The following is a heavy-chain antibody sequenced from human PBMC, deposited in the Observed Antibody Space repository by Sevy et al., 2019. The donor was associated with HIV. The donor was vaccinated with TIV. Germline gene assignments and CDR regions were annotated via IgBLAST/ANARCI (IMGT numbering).Heavy chain of an antibody. Sequence: GSLRLSCAASGFTFSKYSMSWIRQPPGKGLEWIGYIYYSGSTNYNPSLKSRVTISVDTSKNQFSLKLSSVTAADTAVYYCARDASSGVFFDYWGQGTLVTVSS. V-gene: IGHV4-59*01. CDR3: ARDASSGVFFDY. CDR2: IYYSGST. D-gene: IGHD3-22*01. CDR1: GFTFSKYS. J-gene: IGHJ4*02.